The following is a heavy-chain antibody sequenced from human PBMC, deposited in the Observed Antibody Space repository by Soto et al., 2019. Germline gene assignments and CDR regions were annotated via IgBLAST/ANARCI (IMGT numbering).Heavy chain of an antibody. Sequence: QVQLVESGGRVVQSGGSLRLSCAASGFMFSRYAIHWVRQAPGKGLEWVAVISKDGSVKYYIDSVSGRVTISRDKSKNTVYLEMNNMRDDDTAVFYCVRSRSGAVPDSFGYCGQGTLVTVS. CDR1: GFMFSRYA. CDR2: ISKDGSVK. J-gene: IGHJ4*02. V-gene: IGHV3-30-3*01. CDR3: VRSRSGAVPDSFGY. D-gene: IGHD3-3*01.